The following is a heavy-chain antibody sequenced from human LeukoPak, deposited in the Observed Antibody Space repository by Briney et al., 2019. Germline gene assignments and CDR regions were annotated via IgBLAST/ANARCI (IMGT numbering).Heavy chain of an antibody. V-gene: IGHV4-4*02. D-gene: IGHD1-26*01. CDR3: ARGGVRFDT. CDR2: IYHTGRT. CDR1: GDSMTSNNW. Sequence: PSETLSLTCAVSGDSMTSNNWWSWVRQPPGKGLEWIGDIYHTGRTNYNPSLKSRVTISVDKSKKQFSLKLDSVTAADTAVYYWARGGVRFDTGGQGPLVTVSS. J-gene: IGHJ5*02.